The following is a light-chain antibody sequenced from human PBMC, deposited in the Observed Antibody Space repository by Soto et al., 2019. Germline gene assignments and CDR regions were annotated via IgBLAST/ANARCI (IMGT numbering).Light chain of an antibody. V-gene: IGKV3-20*01. CDR2: GAI. Sequence: ELVLTQSPGTLSLSPGQRGTLSCRASQNIRSNYVAWFQQKPGQPPRLLIYGAINRASGIPDRFSGSGSGTEFTLTISSLEPEDFVVYYCQQYHSPPLTFGQGTKVDIK. CDR3: QQYHSPPLT. J-gene: IGKJ1*01. CDR1: QNIRSNY.